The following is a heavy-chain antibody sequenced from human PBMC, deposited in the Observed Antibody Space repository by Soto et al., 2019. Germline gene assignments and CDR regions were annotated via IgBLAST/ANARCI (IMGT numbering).Heavy chain of an antibody. Sequence: GASVKVSCKASGGTFSSYAISWVRQAPGQGLEWMGGIIPIFGTANYAQKFQGRVTVTADESTSTAYMELSSLRSEDTAVYYCARGLPQYYYDSSGSDALGYGMDVWGQGTKVTVSS. CDR2: IIPIFGTA. CDR1: GGTFSSYA. J-gene: IGHJ6*02. CDR3: ARGLPQYYYDSSGSDALGYGMDV. D-gene: IGHD3-22*01. V-gene: IGHV1-69*13.